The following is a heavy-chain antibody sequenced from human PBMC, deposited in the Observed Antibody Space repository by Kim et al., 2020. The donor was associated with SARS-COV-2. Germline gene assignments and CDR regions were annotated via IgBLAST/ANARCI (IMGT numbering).Heavy chain of an antibody. Sequence: GGSLRLSCVASGFTFSSYCMTWVRQAPGKGLVWVSYIYGNSGVIHYADFVKGRFSISRDNAKNTLFLQMNSLRADDTAVYYCVRARHYDSSGYLRVFDY. CDR1: GFTFSSYC. V-gene: IGHV3-48*04. CDR2: IYGNSGVI. CDR3: VRARHYDSSGYLRVFDY. J-gene: IGHJ4*01. D-gene: IGHD3-22*01.